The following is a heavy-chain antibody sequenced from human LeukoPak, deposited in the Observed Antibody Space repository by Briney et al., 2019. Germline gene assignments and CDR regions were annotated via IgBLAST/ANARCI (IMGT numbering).Heavy chain of an antibody. J-gene: IGHJ4*02. CDR3: ASGGDPDY. V-gene: IGHV3-30*03. CDR2: ISYDGSNK. CDR1: GFTFSSYS. D-gene: IGHD2-21*02. Sequence: GGSLRLSCAASGFTFSSYSMNWVRQAPGKGLEWVAVISYDGSNKYYADSVKGRFTISRDNSKNTLYLQMNSLRAEDTAVYYCASGGDPDYWGQGTLVTVSS.